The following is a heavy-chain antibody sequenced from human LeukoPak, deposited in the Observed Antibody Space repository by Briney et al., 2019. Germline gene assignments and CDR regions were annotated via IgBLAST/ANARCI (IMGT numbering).Heavy chain of an antibody. CDR1: GYTFTGYY. J-gene: IGHJ4*02. CDR3: ARDISAVGTYDY. CDR2: INPNSVGT. D-gene: IGHD6-13*01. Sequence: ASVKVSCKASGYTFTGYYIHWGRQAPGQGLELMGWINPNSVGTNNAQNFQDRVIMTRDTSISTAYMELSRLRSDDTAVYYCARDISAVGTYDYWGQGTLVTVSS. V-gene: IGHV1-2*02.